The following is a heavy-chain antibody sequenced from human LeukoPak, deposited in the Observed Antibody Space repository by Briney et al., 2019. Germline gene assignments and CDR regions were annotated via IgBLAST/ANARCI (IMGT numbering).Heavy chain of an antibody. D-gene: IGHD5-24*01. CDR1: GFTFTSSA. Sequence: SVKVSCKASGFTFTSSAMQWVRQARGQRLEWIGWIVVGSGNTNYTQKFQERVTITRDMSTSTAYMELSSLRSEDTAVYYCVATGEIEMATIKGAYYFDYWGQGTLVTVSS. V-gene: IGHV1-58*02. J-gene: IGHJ4*02. CDR3: VATGEIEMATIKGAYYFDY. CDR2: IVVGSGNT.